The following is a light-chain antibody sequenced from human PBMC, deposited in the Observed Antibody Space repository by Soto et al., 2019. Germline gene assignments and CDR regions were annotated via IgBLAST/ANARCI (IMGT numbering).Light chain of an antibody. CDR1: QSISSN. CDR2: AAS. CDR3: QQSSSYPPT. V-gene: IGKV1-39*01. Sequence: DIQMTQSPSSLSASVGDRVTITCRASQSISSNLNWYQQKPGKAPKLLIYAASSLQSGVPSRFSGSGSGTDFTLTITSLQPEDFATYYCQQSSSYPPTFGPGTKVDIK. J-gene: IGKJ3*01.